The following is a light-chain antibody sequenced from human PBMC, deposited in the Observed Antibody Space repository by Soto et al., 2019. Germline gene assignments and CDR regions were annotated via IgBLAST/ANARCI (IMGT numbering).Light chain of an antibody. CDR2: GAS. CDR1: QTVSSSY. Sequence: EIVLTQSPGTLSLSPGERATLSCRASQTVSSSYLAWYQQKPGQAPRLLIYGASSRATGIPDRFSGSGFGTDFTLTISRLEPEDFTVYYCQQYGNSPLYSFGQGTKLEIK. V-gene: IGKV3-20*01. CDR3: QQYGNSPLYS. J-gene: IGKJ2*03.